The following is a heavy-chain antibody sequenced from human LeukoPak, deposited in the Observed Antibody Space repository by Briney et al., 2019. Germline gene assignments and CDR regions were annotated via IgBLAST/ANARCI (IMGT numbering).Heavy chain of an antibody. D-gene: IGHD6-13*01. Sequence: GGSLRLSCAASGFTFSSYAMSWVRQAPGKGLEWVSAISDSGGSTYYADSVKGRFTISRDNSKNTLYLQMNSLRAEDTAVYYCAKSMAFSAAAASFDYWGQGTLVTVSS. V-gene: IGHV3-23*01. CDR3: AKSMAFSAAAASFDY. J-gene: IGHJ4*02. CDR1: GFTFSSYA. CDR2: ISDSGGST.